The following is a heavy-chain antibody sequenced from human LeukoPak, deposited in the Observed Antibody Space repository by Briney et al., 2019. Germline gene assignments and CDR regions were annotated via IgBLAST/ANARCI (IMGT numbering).Heavy chain of an antibody. Sequence: GGSLRLSCAASGFTFSSYGMHWVRQAPGKGLEWVAVIWYDGSNKYYADSVKGRFTISRDNSKNTLYLQMNSLRAEDTAVYYCAKEDIVVVPAANPFDPWGQGTLVTVSS. CDR2: IWYDGSNK. V-gene: IGHV3-33*06. D-gene: IGHD2-2*01. CDR1: GFTFSSYG. J-gene: IGHJ5*02. CDR3: AKEDIVVVPAANPFDP.